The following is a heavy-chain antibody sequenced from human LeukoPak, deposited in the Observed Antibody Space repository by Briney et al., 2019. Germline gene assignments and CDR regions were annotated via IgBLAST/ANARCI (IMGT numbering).Heavy chain of an antibody. CDR1: GFTFTSHG. Sequence: GGSLRLSCAASGFTFTSHGMHWVRQAPGKGLEWVAYISSDGGNKQYADSVKGRFTISRDNSKNTLDLQMNSLRAEDTAVYYCAQDFWSFRDCWGQGTLVTVSS. CDR2: ISSDGGNK. V-gene: IGHV3-30*02. D-gene: IGHD3-3*01. CDR3: AQDFWSFRDC. J-gene: IGHJ4*02.